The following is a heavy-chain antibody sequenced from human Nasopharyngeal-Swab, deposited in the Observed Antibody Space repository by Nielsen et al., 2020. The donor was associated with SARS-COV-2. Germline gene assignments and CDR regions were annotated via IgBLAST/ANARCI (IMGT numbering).Heavy chain of an antibody. J-gene: IGHJ5*02. V-gene: IGHV3-23*01. CDR1: GFTFSSYA. D-gene: IGHD3-3*01. CDR3: AKDEAYYDFWSGTGVFGWFDP. Sequence: GGSLRLSCAASGFTFSSYAMSWVRQAPGKGQEWVSAISGSGGSTYYADSVKGRFTISRDNSKNTLYLQMNSLRAEDTAVYYCAKDEAYYDFWSGTGVFGWFDPWGQGTLVTVSS. CDR2: ISGSGGST.